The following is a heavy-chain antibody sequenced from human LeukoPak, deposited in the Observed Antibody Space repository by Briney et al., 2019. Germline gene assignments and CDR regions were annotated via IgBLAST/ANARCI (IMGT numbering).Heavy chain of an antibody. J-gene: IGHJ4*02. D-gene: IGHD3-16*02. CDR1: GYTFTSYF. CDR3: ATPRMITFGGVIALDY. V-gene: IGHV1-46*01. CDR2: INPRGGTT. Sequence: ASVKVSCKASGYTFTSYFMHWVRQAPGQGLEWMGLINPRGGTTNFPQKFQGRVTMTRDTSTSTVYMELSSLRSEDTALYYCATPRMITFGGVIALDYWGQGTLVTVSS.